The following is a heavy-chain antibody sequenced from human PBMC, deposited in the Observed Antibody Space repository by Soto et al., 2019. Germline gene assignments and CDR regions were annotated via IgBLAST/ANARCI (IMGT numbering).Heavy chain of an antibody. J-gene: IGHJ6*03. D-gene: IGHD3-10*01. V-gene: IGHV4-39*01. CDR2: IYYSGST. CDR1: GGSISSSSYY. Sequence: QLQLQESGPGLVKPSETLSLTCTVSGGSISSSSYYWGWIRQPPGKGLEWIGSIYYSGSTYYNPSLKSRVTISVDTSKNQFSLKLSSVTAADTAVYYCARVPGYYYGSGSPLGYYYYYMDVWGKGTTVTVSS. CDR3: ARVPGYYYGSGSPLGYYYYYMDV.